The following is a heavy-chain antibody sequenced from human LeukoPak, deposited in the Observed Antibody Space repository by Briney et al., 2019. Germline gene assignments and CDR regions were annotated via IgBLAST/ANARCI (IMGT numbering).Heavy chain of an antibody. CDR3: AREGNSDSSGYYPFDY. Sequence: PSETLSLTCTVSRGSLSSYYWSWIRQPPGKGLEWIGYIYYSGSTNYNPSLKSRVTISVDTSKNQFSLKLSSVTTADTAVYYCAREGNSDSSGYYPFDYWGQGTLVTVSS. J-gene: IGHJ4*02. CDR2: IYYSGST. V-gene: IGHV4-59*01. D-gene: IGHD3-22*01. CDR1: RGSLSSYY.